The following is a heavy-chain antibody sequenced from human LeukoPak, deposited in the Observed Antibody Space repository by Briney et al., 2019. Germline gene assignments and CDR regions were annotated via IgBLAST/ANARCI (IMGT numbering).Heavy chain of an antibody. V-gene: IGHV1-2*02. J-gene: IGHJ5*02. D-gene: IGHD3-10*02. CDR3: AXFSTMWENWFDP. CDR2: INPNSGGT. Sequence: ASVKVSCKASGYTFTGYYMHWVRQAPGQGLEWMGWINPNSGGTYYAQKFQGRVTMTTDTSTSTAYMELRSLRSDDTAVYYCAXFSTMWENWFDPWGQGTLVTVSS. CDR1: GYTFTGYY.